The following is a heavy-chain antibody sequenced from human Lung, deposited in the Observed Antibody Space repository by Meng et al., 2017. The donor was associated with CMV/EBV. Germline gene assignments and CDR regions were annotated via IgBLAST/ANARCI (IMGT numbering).Heavy chain of an antibody. D-gene: IGHD2-2*01. Sequence: ASVXVSXKASGYTFTGYYMHWVRQAPGQGLEWMGWINPNSGGTNYAQKFQGRVTMTRDTSISTDYMELSRLRSDDTAVYYCARVDCSSTSCYLLDGWFDPXGQGXLVTVSS. CDR3: ARVDCSSTSCYLLDGWFDP. CDR1: GYTFTGYY. V-gene: IGHV1-2*02. J-gene: IGHJ5*02. CDR2: INPNSGGT.